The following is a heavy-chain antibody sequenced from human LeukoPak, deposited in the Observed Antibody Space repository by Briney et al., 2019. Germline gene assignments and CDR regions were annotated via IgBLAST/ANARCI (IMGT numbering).Heavy chain of an antibody. CDR3: ARDKIYFDY. V-gene: IGHV4-59*01. CDR1: GGSISSYY. Sequence: SETLSLTCTVSGGSISSYYWSWIRQPPGKGLEWIGYIYYSGSTNYNPSLKSRVTISVDASKNQFSLKLSSVTAADTAVYYCARDKIYFDYWGQGTLVTVSS. J-gene: IGHJ4*02. CDR2: IYYSGST.